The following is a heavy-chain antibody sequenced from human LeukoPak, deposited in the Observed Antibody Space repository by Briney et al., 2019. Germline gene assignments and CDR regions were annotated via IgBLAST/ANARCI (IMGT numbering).Heavy chain of an antibody. CDR3: ARDLAWGAFDY. V-gene: IGHV3-48*03. CDR2: ISSGGSTI. J-gene: IGHJ4*02. CDR1: GFTFSSYE. D-gene: IGHD3-16*01. Sequence: QSGGSLRLSCAASGFTFSSYEMNWVRQAPGKGLEWVSYISSGGSTIYYADSVKGRFTISRDNAKNSLYLQMNSLRVEDTAVYYCARDLAWGAFDYWGQGTLVTVSS.